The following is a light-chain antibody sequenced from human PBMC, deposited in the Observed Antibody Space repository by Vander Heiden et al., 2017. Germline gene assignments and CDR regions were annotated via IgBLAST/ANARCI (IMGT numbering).Light chain of an antibody. CDR3: HQVGDQLHYM. V-gene: IGKV3-20*01. J-gene: IGKJ2*01. CDR2: GAS. Sequence: EIVLTQSPGTLSLSPGERATLSCRASQRFNSAYLSWYQQKPGQAPRLLIYGASNRDPGIPDRFSGSGYGTDFTLTINRREPEDFAVYYCHQVGDQLHYMFGLGTTVEIK. CDR1: QRFNSAY.